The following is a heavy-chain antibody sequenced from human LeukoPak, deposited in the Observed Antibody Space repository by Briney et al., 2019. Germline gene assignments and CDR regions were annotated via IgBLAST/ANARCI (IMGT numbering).Heavy chain of an antibody. CDR1: GYTFTSYD. CDR3: ARLSCSSTSCYGDVDY. J-gene: IGHJ4*02. CDR2: MNPNSGNT. Sequence: ASVKVSCKASGYTFTSYDINWVRHATGQGLEWMGWMNPNSGNTGYAQKFQGRVTITRNTSISTAYMELRSMRSEDTDVYYCARLSCSSTSCYGDVDYWGQGTLVTVSS. V-gene: IGHV1-8*01. D-gene: IGHD2-2*01.